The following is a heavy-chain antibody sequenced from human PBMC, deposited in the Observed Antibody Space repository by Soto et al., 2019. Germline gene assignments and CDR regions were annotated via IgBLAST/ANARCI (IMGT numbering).Heavy chain of an antibody. CDR2: ISHLENT. V-gene: IGHV4-30-2*06. CDR1: GASISYGGFS. D-gene: IGHD5-12*01. Sequence: QLQLQESGSGLVKTSETLSLTCTVSGASISYGGFSWSWIRQSPGRGLEWIGYISHLENTYFHPSFKSRLTMSIDRTRNQFSLKLSSVTAADMAVYYCARGGGYDSFDNWGQGVLVTVSS. CDR3: ARGGGYDSFDN. J-gene: IGHJ4*02.